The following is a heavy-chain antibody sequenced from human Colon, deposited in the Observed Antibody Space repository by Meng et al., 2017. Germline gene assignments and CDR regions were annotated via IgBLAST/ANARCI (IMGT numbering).Heavy chain of an antibody. V-gene: IGHV4-34*01. Sequence: QAHPQQWGAGLLKPSETLSLTCAVYGGSFSGYYWSWIRQPPGKGLEWIGEINHSGSTNYNPSLKSRVTISVDTSKNQFSLKLSSVTAADTAVYYCARGRYSGYLPWGQGTLVTVSS. CDR2: INHSGST. D-gene: IGHD5-12*01. CDR3: ARGRYSGYLP. J-gene: IGHJ5*02. CDR1: GGSFSGYY.